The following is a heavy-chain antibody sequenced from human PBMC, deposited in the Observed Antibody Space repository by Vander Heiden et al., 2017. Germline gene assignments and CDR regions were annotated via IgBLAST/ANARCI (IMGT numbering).Heavy chain of an antibody. CDR3: ARDKKYSSGWSIDY. V-gene: IGHV3-53*01. D-gene: IGHD6-19*01. J-gene: IGHJ4*02. CDR1: GFNFSTNY. CDR2: IYGGGST. Sequence: EVQLVESGGGLIQPGGSLRHSCAASGFNFSTNYMSWVRQAPGKVLEWVSVIYGGGSTYYANSVKRRFTISRDNSKNTLYLQMNSLRAEDTAVYYCARDKKYSSGWSIDYWGQGTLVTVSS.